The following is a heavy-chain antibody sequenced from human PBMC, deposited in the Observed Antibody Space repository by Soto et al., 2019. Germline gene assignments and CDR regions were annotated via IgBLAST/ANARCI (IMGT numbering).Heavy chain of an antibody. CDR2: IIPIFGTA. J-gene: IGHJ4*02. Sequence: GASVKVSCKASGGTFSSYAISWVRQAPGQGLEWMGGIIPIFGTANYAQKFQGRVTITADESTSTAYMELSSLRSEDTAVYYCARELRLYGGNSGGWDYWGQGTLVTVSS. CDR3: ARELRLYGGNSGGWDY. CDR1: GGTFSSYA. D-gene: IGHD4-17*01. V-gene: IGHV1-69*13.